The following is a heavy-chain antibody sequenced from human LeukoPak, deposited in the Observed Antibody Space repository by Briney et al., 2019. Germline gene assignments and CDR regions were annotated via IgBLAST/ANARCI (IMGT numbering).Heavy chain of an antibody. Sequence: PGESLKISCKGSGYTFTNYWIGWVRQMPGKGLEWMGIIYPGDSDTRYSPSFQGQVTISADKSISTAYLQWSSLKASDTAIYHCARGTGQYNYGHRGAFDTWGQGTMVTVSS. CDR2: IYPGDSDT. CDR3: ARGTGQYNYGHRGAFDT. D-gene: IGHD5-18*01. CDR1: GYTFTNYW. V-gene: IGHV5-51*01. J-gene: IGHJ3*02.